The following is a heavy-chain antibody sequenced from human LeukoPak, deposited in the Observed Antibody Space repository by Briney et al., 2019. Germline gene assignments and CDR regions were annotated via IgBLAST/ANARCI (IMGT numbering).Heavy chain of an antibody. Sequence: GASVTVSCTASGYSFTNYAFHWVRQAPGQSLEWMGWIHTGNGFTRYSQKFQGRVTVTRDTSASTAYMELSSLRSEDTAVYYCARDYGSYYYFDYWGQGTLVTVSS. CDR1: GYSFTNYA. J-gene: IGHJ4*02. CDR3: ARDYGSYYYFDY. V-gene: IGHV1-3*04. D-gene: IGHD1-26*01. CDR2: IHTGNGFT.